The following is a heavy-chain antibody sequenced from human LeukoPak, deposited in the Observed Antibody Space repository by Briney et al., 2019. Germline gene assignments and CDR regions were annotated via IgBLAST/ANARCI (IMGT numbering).Heavy chain of an antibody. V-gene: IGHV3-30*02. Sequence: PGGSLRLSCAASGFTFSSYGMHWVRQAPGKGLEWVAFIRYDGSNKYYADSVKGRFTISRDNSKNTLYLQMNSLRAEDTAVYYCAKEVGDPRSDRAFDIWGQGTMVTVSS. CDR3: AKEVGDPRSDRAFDI. J-gene: IGHJ3*02. CDR1: GFTFSSYG. D-gene: IGHD3-10*01. CDR2: IRYDGSNK.